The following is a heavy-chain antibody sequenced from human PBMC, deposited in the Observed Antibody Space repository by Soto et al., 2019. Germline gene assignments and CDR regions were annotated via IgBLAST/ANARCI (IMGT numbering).Heavy chain of an antibody. D-gene: IGHD6-6*01. CDR2: IYYSGRT. CDR3: ARGVVPDV. CDR1: GGSISMSSYY. J-gene: IGHJ6*02. V-gene: IGHV4-39*01. Sequence: QVQLQESGPGLVKPSETLSLTCTVSGGSISMSSYYWGWIRQPPGKGLEWIGNIYYSGRTYYNSSLKRRVTISVDTSKNQFSLKLSPVTAADTAVYFCARGVVPDVWGQGTAVTVSS.